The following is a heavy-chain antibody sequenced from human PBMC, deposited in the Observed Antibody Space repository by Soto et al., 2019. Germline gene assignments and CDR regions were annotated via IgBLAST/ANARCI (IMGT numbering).Heavy chain of an antibody. CDR2: IYTSGST. J-gene: IGHJ4*02. Sequence: RSLTCTVSGGSISSYYWSWIRQPAGKGLEWIGRIYTSGSTNYNPSLKSRVTMSVDTSKNQFSLKLSSVTAADTAVYYCARDSSGWYGTYYFDYWGQGTLVTVSS. CDR1: GGSISSYY. V-gene: IGHV4-4*07. D-gene: IGHD6-19*01. CDR3: ARDSSGWYGTYYFDY.